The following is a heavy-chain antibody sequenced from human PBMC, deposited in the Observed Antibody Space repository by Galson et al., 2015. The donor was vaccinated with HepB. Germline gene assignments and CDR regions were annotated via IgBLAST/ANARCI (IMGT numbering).Heavy chain of an antibody. CDR3: AKNHEATLIRGLFAFDI. Sequence: SVKVSCKVSGFPLSDFAIHWVRQGPGKGLEWMGTFDPKDGEVTYAQKFQGRVTMTEDTSADTAYMELSSLIFEDTAMYYCAKNHEATLIRGLFAFDIWGQGTLVSVSS. CDR2: FDPKDGEV. D-gene: IGHD3-10*01. V-gene: IGHV1-24*01. CDR1: GFPLSDFA. J-gene: IGHJ3*02.